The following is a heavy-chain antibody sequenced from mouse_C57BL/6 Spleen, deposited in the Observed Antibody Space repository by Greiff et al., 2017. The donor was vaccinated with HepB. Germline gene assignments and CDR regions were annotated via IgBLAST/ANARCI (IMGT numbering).Heavy chain of an antibody. J-gene: IGHJ4*01. Sequence: QVQLQQPGAELVRPGTSVKLSCKASGYTFTSYWMHWVKQRPGQGLEWIGVIDPSDSYTNYNQKFKGKATLTVDTSSSTAYMQLSSLTSEDSAVYYCARGIVTTYYYAMDYWGQGTSVTVSS. D-gene: IGHD2-5*01. CDR1: GYTFTSYW. CDR3: ARGIVTTYYYAMDY. V-gene: IGHV1-59*01. CDR2: IDPSDSYT.